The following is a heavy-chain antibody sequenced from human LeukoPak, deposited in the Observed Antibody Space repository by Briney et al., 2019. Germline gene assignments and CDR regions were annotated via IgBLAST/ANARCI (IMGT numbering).Heavy chain of an antibody. D-gene: IGHD3-3*01. CDR1: GFTFSTYA. CDR2: ISGSGGST. J-gene: IGHJ6*03. CDR3: AKYPIFGVVNYYYYYMDV. V-gene: IGHV3-23*01. Sequence: GGSLRLSCAASGFTFSTYAMSWVRQAPGKGLEWVSAISGSGGSTYYADSVKGRFTISRDNSKNTLYLQMNSLRAEDTAVYYCAKYPIFGVVNYYYYYMDVWGKGTTVTVSS.